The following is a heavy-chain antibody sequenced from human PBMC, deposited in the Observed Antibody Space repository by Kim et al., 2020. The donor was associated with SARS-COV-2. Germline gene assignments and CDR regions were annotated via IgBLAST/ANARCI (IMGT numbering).Heavy chain of an antibody. CDR2: IYTSGST. CDR3: ARIGDSSGRDAFDI. CDR1: GGSISSYY. V-gene: IGHV4-4*07. Sequence: SETLSLTCTVSGGSISSYYWSWIRQPAGKGLEWIGRIYTSGSTNYNPSLKSRVTMSVDTSKNQFSLKLSSVTAADTAVYYCARIGDSSGRDAFDIWGQGTMVTVSS. J-gene: IGHJ3*02. D-gene: IGHD3-22*01.